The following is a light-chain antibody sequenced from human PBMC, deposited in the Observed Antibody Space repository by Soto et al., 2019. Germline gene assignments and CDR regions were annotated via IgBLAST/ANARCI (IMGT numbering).Light chain of an antibody. CDR1: QSVSSSY. CDR2: GAS. J-gene: IGKJ1*01. V-gene: IGKV3-15*01. Sequence: EIVLTQSPGTLSLSPGERATLSCRASQSVSSSYLAWYQQKPGQAPRLLIYGASTRATGIPARFSGSGSGTEFTLTISSLQSEDFAVYYRQQYNNWPGTFGQGTKVDIK. CDR3: QQYNNWPGT.